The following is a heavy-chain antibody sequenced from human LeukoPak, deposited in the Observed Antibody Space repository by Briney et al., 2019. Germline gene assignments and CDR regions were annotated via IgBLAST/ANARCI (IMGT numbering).Heavy chain of an antibody. Sequence: SVKVSCKASGGTFSSYAISWVRQAPGQGLEWMGRIIPIFGIANYAQKFQGRVTIIADKSTRTAYMELSSLRSEDTAVYYCARSLLFGSGSYYGYPHRGWDVWGQGTTVTVSS. CDR3: ARSLLFGSGSYYGYPHRGWDV. J-gene: IGHJ6*02. CDR1: GGTFSSYA. CDR2: IIPIFGIA. D-gene: IGHD3-10*01. V-gene: IGHV1-69*04.